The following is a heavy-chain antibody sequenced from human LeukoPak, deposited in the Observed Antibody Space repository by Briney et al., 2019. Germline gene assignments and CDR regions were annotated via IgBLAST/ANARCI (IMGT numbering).Heavy chain of an antibody. Sequence: GGSLTLSCAGSGFTVSSYSMIGIRQAPGKGLEWVSYISSSGSIIDSADSVKGRFTISRDNAKNSLYLQMNSLRAEDTAVYYCARARGYSYGYSDYWGQGTLVTVSS. V-gene: IGHV3-48*01. D-gene: IGHD5-18*01. CDR3: ARARGYSYGYSDY. J-gene: IGHJ4*02. CDR1: GFTVSSYS. CDR2: ISSSGSII.